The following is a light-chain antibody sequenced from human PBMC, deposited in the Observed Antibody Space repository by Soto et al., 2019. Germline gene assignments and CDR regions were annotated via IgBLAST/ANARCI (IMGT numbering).Light chain of an antibody. CDR1: RSISTW. J-gene: IGKJ1*01. CDR2: DAS. CDR3: HQFNSNSRA. V-gene: IGKV1-5*01. Sequence: DIPMTQSPSTLSASIGDRVTITCRASRSISTWLAWYQQKPGKAPKLLIYDASTLESGVPSRFSGSGYGTDFTLTISSLQSDDIATYYCHQFNSNSRAFGQGTRVDLK.